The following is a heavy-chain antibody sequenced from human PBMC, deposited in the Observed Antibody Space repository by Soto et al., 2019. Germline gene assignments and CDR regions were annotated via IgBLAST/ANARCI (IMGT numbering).Heavy chain of an antibody. J-gene: IGHJ4*02. V-gene: IGHV4-34*01. Sequence: QVQLQQWGAGLLKPSETLSLTCAVYGGSFSGYYWSWIRQPPGKGLEWIGEINHSGSTNYNPSLKSRVTISVDTSKNQFSLKLSSVTAADTAVYYCARGKQWLVRGVFDYWGQGTLVTVSS. CDR2: INHSGST. CDR3: ARGKQWLVRGVFDY. D-gene: IGHD6-19*01. CDR1: GGSFSGYY.